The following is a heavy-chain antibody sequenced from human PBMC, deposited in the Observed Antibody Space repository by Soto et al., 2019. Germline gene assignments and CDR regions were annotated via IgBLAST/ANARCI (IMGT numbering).Heavy chain of an antibody. J-gene: IGHJ4*02. Sequence: ASVKVSCKASGYTFTGYYMHWVRQAPGQGLEWMGWINPNSGGTNYAQKFQGRVTMTRDTSIITAYMELSRLRSDDTAVYYCARGRTMITFGGVIYYFDYWGQGTLVTVSS. CDR2: INPNSGGT. CDR1: GYTFTGYY. CDR3: ARGRTMITFGGVIYYFDY. V-gene: IGHV1-2*02. D-gene: IGHD3-16*01.